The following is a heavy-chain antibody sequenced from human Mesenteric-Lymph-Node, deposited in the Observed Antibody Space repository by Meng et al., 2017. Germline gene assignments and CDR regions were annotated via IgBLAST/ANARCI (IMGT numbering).Heavy chain of an antibody. CDR1: GYTFTSYG. CDR3: ARYRETMVQGVIIPYYFDY. Sequence: ASVQVSCKASGYTFTSYGISWVRQAPGQGLEWMGWISVYTGNTIYAQNGQGRVSMTTDTSTSTAYMELKNLRSDDTAVYYCARYRETMVQGVIIPYYFDYWGQGTLVTVSS. V-gene: IGHV1-18*01. J-gene: IGHJ4*02. CDR2: ISVYTGNT. D-gene: IGHD3-10*01.